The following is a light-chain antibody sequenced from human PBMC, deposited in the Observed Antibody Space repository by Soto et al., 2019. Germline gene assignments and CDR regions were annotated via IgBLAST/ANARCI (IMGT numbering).Light chain of an antibody. J-gene: IGKJ1*01. CDR3: QQFASSPQT. V-gene: IGKV1-5*01. Sequence: DIQMTQSPSTLSATAGDRVTITCRASQSISAWLAWYQQKPGKAPKLLIYDASNLESGVPSRFSGSGSGTDFTLTISRLEPEDSAVYYCQQFASSPQTFGQGTKVDIK. CDR2: DAS. CDR1: QSISAW.